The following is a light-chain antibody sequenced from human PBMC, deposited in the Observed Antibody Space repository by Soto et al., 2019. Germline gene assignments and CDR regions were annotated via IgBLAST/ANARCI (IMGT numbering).Light chain of an antibody. CDR1: TSNIGNNY. J-gene: IGLJ2*01. CDR2: ENN. CDR3: GTWDGSLSGGL. Sequence: QSVLTQPPSVSAAPGQKVTISCSGSTSNIGNNYVSWYQQLPGTAPKLLIYENNKRPSGIPDRFSGSKSGTSATLGITGLQTGDEADYYCGTWDGSLSGGLFGGGTQLTVL. V-gene: IGLV1-51*02.